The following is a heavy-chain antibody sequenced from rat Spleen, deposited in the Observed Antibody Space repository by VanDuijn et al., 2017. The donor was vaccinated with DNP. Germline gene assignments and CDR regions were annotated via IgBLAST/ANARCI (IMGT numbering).Heavy chain of an antibody. J-gene: IGHJ2*01. V-gene: IGHV5S10*01. CDR2: ILFDGTRT. D-gene: IGHD4-3*01. CDR3: ARWYNSGYYFDY. Sequence: EVQLVESGGGLVQPGRSVKLSCAASGFNFSDYNMAWVRQTPKKGLEWVTSILFDGTRTYYRDSVKGRFTISRDNAKRTQYLQMDSLRSEDTATYYCARWYNSGYYFDYWGQGVMVTVSS. CDR1: GFNFSDYN.